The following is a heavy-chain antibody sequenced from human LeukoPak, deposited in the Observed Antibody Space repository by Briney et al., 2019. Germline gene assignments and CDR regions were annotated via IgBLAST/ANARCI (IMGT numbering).Heavy chain of an antibody. V-gene: IGHV1-2*06. CDR3: ARGVRGVISSRFDP. CDR1: GYTFTGYY. D-gene: IGHD3-10*01. J-gene: IGHJ5*02. Sequence: ASVKVSCKASGYTFTGYYMHWVRQAPGQGLEWMGRINPNSVGTNYAQKFQGRVTMTRDTSISTAYMELRSLRSDDTAVYYCARGVRGVISSRFDPWGQGTLVTVSS. CDR2: INPNSVGT.